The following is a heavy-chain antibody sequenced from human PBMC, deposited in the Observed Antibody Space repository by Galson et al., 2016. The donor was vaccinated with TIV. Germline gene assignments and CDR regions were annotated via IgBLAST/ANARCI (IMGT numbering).Heavy chain of an antibody. Sequence: SCAASGFTFNTYWMHWVRQAPGKGLVWVSRINSDGSTISYVDSVKGRLTISRDNAKNTLYLQMNSLRAEDTALYYCARTHDIALSPFDIWGQGTMVAVSS. CDR3: ARTHDIALSPFDI. J-gene: IGHJ3*02. CDR2: INSDGSTI. V-gene: IGHV3-74*01. CDR1: GFTFNTYW. D-gene: IGHD5-12*01.